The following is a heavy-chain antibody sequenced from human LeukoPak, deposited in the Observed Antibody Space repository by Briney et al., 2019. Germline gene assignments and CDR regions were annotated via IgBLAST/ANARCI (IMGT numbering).Heavy chain of an antibody. CDR1: GFTFSSYA. J-gene: IGHJ4*02. Sequence: QPGRSLRLSCVASGFTFSSYAMHWVRQAPGKGLEWVGFIRSQAYGATTEYAASVKGRFTISRDDSNSIAYLQMNSLKTEDTAVYFCIRDFYSNYGVDFDSWGQGTLVTVSS. CDR3: IRDFYSNYGVDFDS. D-gene: IGHD4-11*01. CDR2: IRSQAYGATT. V-gene: IGHV3-49*04.